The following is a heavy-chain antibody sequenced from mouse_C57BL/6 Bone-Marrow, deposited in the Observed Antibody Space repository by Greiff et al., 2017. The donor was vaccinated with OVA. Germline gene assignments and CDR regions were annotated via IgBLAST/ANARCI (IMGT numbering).Heavy chain of an antibody. CDR3: ARPGYGSSPYYFDY. CDR2: IHPNSGST. J-gene: IGHJ2*01. CDR1: GYTFTSYW. D-gene: IGHD1-1*01. Sequence: VQLQQPGAELVKPGASVKLSCKASGYTFTSYWMHWVKQRPGQGLEWIGMIHPNSGSTNYNEKFKSKATLTVDKSSSTAYMQLSSLTSEDSAVYYCARPGYGSSPYYFDYWGQGTTLTVSS. V-gene: IGHV1-64*01.